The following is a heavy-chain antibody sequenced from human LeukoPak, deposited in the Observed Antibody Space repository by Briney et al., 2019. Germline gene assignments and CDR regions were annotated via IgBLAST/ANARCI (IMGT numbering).Heavy chain of an antibody. J-gene: IGHJ4*02. D-gene: IGHD6-19*01. CDR2: IYYIGST. CDR3: AREGIAVAGTGEFDY. Sequence: SETLSLTCTVSGGSISSYYWSWIRQPPGKGLEWLGYIYYIGSTNYNPSLKSRVTISVNTSKNQFSLKLSSVTAADTAVYYCAREGIAVAGTGEFDYWGQGTLVTVSS. CDR1: GGSISSYY. V-gene: IGHV4-59*01.